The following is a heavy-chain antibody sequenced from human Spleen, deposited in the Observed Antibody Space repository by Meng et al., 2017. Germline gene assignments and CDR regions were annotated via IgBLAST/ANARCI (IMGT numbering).Heavy chain of an antibody. CDR3: ARVNGLWGDY. Sequence: ASVKVSCKASGYTFTAYQMHWVRQAPGQGLEWMGRIIPNNGGTNYAPRFQGRVTMTWDTSISTAYMELSRLRFDDTAVYYCARVNGLWGDYWGQGNLVTVAS. CDR1: GYTFTAYQ. J-gene: IGHJ4*02. D-gene: IGHD3-16*01. V-gene: IGHV1-2*06. CDR2: IIPNNGGT.